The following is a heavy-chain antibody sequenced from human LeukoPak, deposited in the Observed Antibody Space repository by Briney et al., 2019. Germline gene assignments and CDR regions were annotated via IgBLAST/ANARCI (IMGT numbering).Heavy chain of an antibody. J-gene: IGHJ4*02. CDR2: ISSSSSYI. CDR1: GFTFSSYS. CDR3: ARDRIAGIDY. V-gene: IGHV3-21*01. D-gene: IGHD1-14*01. Sequence: LGGSLRLSCAASGFTFSSYSSSISSSSSYIYYADSVKGRFTISRDNAKNSLYLQMNSLRAEDTAVYYCARDRIAGIDYWGQGTLVTVSS.